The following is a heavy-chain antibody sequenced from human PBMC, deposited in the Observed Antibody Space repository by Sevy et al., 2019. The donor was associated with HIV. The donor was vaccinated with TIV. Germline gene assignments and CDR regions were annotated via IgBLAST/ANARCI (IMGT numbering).Heavy chain of an antibody. CDR1: GFIFSDFY. J-gene: IGHJ4*02. CDR2: ISSRDNTI. D-gene: IGHD5-12*01. V-gene: IGHV3-11*01. CDR3: ARDLEFYGYREYGPAFNPDY. Sequence: GGSLRLSCAGSGFIFSDFYMSWFRQAPGKGLEWVSYISSRDNTIYYADSVKGRFTISRDNAKNSLFLEMNSLRAEDTAMYYCARDLEFYGYREYGPAFNPDYWGRGTLVTVSS.